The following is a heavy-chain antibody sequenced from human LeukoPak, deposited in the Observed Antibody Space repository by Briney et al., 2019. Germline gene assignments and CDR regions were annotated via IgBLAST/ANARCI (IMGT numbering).Heavy chain of an antibody. J-gene: IGHJ4*02. Sequence: GGSLRLSCAASGFTFSNAGMSWVRQAPGKGLEWVGRIKSKTDGGTTDYAAPVRGRFTISRDDSKNTLYVQMNSLKTEDTAVYYCTTGPYDYGSGTYYHWGQGTLVTVSS. CDR2: IKSKTDGGTT. V-gene: IGHV3-15*01. CDR3: TTGPYDYGSGTYYH. CDR1: GFTFSNAG. D-gene: IGHD3-10*01.